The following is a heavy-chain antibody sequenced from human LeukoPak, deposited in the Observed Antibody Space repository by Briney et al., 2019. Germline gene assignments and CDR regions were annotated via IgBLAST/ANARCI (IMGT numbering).Heavy chain of an antibody. V-gene: IGHV4-4*07. J-gene: IGHJ4*02. CDR1: GGSISNYY. Sequence: SETLSLTRTVSGGSISNYYWSWIRQPAGKGLEWIGRIYISGNTHYNPSLTSRVTMSLDPSKSQFSLRLSSVAAADSAMYYCARNSGDYWGQGTLVTVSS. CDR3: ARNSGDY. D-gene: IGHD3-10*01. CDR2: IYISGNT.